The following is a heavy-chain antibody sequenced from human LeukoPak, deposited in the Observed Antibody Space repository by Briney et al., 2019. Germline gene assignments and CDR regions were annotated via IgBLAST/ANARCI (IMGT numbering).Heavy chain of an antibody. D-gene: IGHD6-13*01. Sequence: GGSLRLSCAASGFTFSSYGMHWVRQAPGKGLEWVAVISYDGSNKYYADSVKGRFTISRDNSKNTLYLQMNSLRAEDTAVYYCATSRTFDYWGQGTLVTVSS. CDR2: ISYDGSNK. CDR1: GFTFSSYG. J-gene: IGHJ4*02. CDR3: ATSRTFDY. V-gene: IGHV3-30*03.